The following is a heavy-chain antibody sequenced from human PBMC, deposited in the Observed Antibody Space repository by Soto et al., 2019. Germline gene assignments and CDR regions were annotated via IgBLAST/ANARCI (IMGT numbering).Heavy chain of an antibody. CDR2: ISGGGEST. CDR3: AKKMYIVGSTLGDY. J-gene: IGHJ4*02. CDR1: GFTLSRHA. V-gene: IGHV3-23*01. D-gene: IGHD1-26*01. Sequence: GSLRLSLSALGFTLSRHAISRVRQAPGKGLEWVSVISGGGESTYYADSVKGRFTISRDNSKSTLYLQMSSLRAEDTAIYYCAKKMYIVGSTLGDYWGQGTLVTVSS.